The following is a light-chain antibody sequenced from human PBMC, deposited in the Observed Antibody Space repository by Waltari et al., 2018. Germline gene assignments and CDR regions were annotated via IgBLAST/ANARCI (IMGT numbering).Light chain of an antibody. Sequence: EILMTQSPGTLSVSPGERATLSCRASQCVSSDLAWYQQKPGQAPRLLIYEASTRATGIPDRFSGRGSGTEFTLTISSLQPEDFGLYYCQQYNNWPPLTFGGGTKVEIK. J-gene: IGKJ4*01. V-gene: IGKV3-15*01. CDR2: EAS. CDR1: QCVSSD. CDR3: QQYNNWPPLT.